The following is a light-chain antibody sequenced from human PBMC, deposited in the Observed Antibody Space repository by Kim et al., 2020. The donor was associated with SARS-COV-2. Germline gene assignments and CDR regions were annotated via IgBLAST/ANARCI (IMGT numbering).Light chain of an antibody. CDR3: CSYAGSGFVV. V-gene: IGLV2-23*02. CDR2: EVT. J-gene: IGLJ2*01. CDR1: SSDIGYYDL. Sequence: GQSITISCTGTSSDIGYYDLVSWYQQYPDTVPKVLIYEVTKRPSAVSSRFSGSKSGYTASLTISGLQAEDEADYYCCSYAGSGFVVFGGGTQLTVL.